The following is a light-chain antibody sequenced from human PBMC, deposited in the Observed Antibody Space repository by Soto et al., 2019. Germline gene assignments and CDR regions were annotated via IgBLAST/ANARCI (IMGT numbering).Light chain of an antibody. V-gene: IGLV2-23*01. Sequence: QSVLTQPASVSGSPGQSITLSCTGTSSDVGGSKLVSWYQHHPGKAPKLIIYEDTKRPSGVSTRFSGSKSGNTASLTISGLQAEDEADYYCCSYAISATWVFGGVTKLTVL. CDR2: EDT. CDR1: SSDVGGSKL. J-gene: IGLJ3*02. CDR3: CSYAISATWV.